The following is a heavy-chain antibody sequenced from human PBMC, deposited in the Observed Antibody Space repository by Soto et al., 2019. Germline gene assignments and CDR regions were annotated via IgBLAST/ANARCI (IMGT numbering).Heavy chain of an antibody. D-gene: IGHD3-10*01. J-gene: IGHJ4*02. Sequence: EVQLVESGGGLVQPGGSLRLSCAASGFTVSSNYMSWVRQAPGKGLEWVSVIYSGGSTYYADSVKGRFTISSDNSKNTLYLQMNSLRAEDMAVYYCARDQSLWFGSRWYYCDYWGQGTLVTVSS. CDR3: ARDQSLWFGSRWYYCDY. V-gene: IGHV3-66*01. CDR2: IYSGGST. CDR1: GFTVSSNY.